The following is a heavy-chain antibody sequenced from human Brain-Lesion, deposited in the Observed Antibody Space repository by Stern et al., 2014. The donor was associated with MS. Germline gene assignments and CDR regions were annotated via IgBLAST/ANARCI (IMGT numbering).Heavy chain of an antibody. CDR2: SNPNTGGT. CDR1: GYIFTGYY. Sequence: VQLVESGAEVKKPGASVKVSCKTSGYIFTGYYIHWVRQAPGQGLEWMAWSNPNTGGTKYAQKLQGRVTMSRDTSISTAYVELSSLTSDDTAVYYCARDQRGITIFGVVTDYYYLGMDVWGQGTTVTVSS. V-gene: IGHV1-2*02. CDR3: ARDQRGITIFGVVTDYYYLGMDV. D-gene: IGHD3-3*01. J-gene: IGHJ6*02.